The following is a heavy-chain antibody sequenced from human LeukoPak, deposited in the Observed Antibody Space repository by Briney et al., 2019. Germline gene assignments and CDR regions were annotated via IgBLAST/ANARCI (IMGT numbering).Heavy chain of an antibody. CDR3: AKGDHSGYDSFLFY. CDR2: ISYDGSNK. J-gene: IGHJ4*02. D-gene: IGHD5-12*01. V-gene: IGHV3-30*18. CDR1: GFTFSSYG. Sequence: PGGSLRLSCAASGFTFSSYGMHWVRQAPGKGLEWVAVISYDGSNKYYADSVKGRFTISRDNSKNTLYLQMNSLRAEDTAVYYCAKGDHSGYDSFLFYWGQGTLVTVSS.